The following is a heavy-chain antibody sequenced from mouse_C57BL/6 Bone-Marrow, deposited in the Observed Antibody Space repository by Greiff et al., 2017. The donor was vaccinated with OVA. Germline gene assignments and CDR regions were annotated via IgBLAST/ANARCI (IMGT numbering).Heavy chain of an antibody. CDR2: IYPSDSET. CDR3: ARASAYYSNYGAMDY. D-gene: IGHD2-5*01. Sequence: VQLQQPGAELVRPGSSVKLSCKASGYTFTSYWMDWVKQRPGQGLEWIGNIYPSDSETHYNQKFKDKATLTVDKSSSTAYMQLSSLTSEDSAVYYCARASAYYSNYGAMDYWGQGTSVTVSS. V-gene: IGHV1-61*01. CDR1: GYTFTSYW. J-gene: IGHJ4*01.